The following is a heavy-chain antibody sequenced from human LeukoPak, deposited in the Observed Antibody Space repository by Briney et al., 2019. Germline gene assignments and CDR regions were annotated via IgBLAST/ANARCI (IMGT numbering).Heavy chain of an antibody. Sequence: ASVKVSCKASGYTFIAYYIHWVRQAPGQGLEWMGWINPKNGDTDYAQNFRGRVTLTRDTSFTTVYMELSGLRSDDTALYYCARDDGSSSVNALDTWGQGTMVTVSS. CDR2: INPKNGDT. CDR1: GYTFIAYY. V-gene: IGHV1-2*02. J-gene: IGHJ3*02. CDR3: ARDDGSSSVNALDT. D-gene: IGHD6-6*01.